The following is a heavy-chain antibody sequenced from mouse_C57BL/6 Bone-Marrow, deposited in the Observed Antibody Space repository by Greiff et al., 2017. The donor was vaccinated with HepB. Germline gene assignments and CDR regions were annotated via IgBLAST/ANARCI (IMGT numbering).Heavy chain of an antibody. CDR3: ARERDWEGPFDD. CDR2: IDPSDSYT. CDR1: GYTFTSYW. V-gene: IGHV1-50*01. D-gene: IGHD4-1*01. J-gene: IGHJ2*01. Sequence: QVQLQQPGAELVKPGASVKLSCKASGYTFTSYWMQWVKQRPGQGLEWIGEIDPSDSYTNYNQKFKGKATLTVDTSSSTAYMQLSSLTSEDSAVYYCARERDWEGPFDDWGQGTTLTVSS.